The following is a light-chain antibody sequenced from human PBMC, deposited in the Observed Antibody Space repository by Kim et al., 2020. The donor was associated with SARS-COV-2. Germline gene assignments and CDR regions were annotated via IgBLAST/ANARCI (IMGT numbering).Light chain of an antibody. CDR2: LGS. J-gene: IGKJ1*01. CDR1: QSLLHSNGYNY. Sequence: PASISCRSSQSLLHSNGYNYLGWYLQKPGQSPQLLIYLGSNRASGVPDRFSGSGSGTDFTLKISRVEAEDVGVYYCMQALQTPPTFGQGTKVDIK. CDR3: MQALQTPPT. V-gene: IGKV2-28*01.